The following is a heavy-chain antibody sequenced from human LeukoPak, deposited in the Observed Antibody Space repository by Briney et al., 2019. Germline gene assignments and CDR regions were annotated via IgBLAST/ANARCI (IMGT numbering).Heavy chain of an antibody. D-gene: IGHD6-6*01. V-gene: IGHV5-51*01. J-gene: IGHJ5*02. CDR1: GYRFTSYW. CDR2: IYPGDSDT. CDR3: ARRIAAPRNPLGYWFDP. Sequence: GESLKISCKASGYRFTSYWNGWVRQMPGKGLGWMGIIYPGDSDTRYSPSFQGQVTISADKSISTAYLQWSSLKSSDTAMYYCARRIAAPRNPLGYWFDPWGQGTLVTVSS.